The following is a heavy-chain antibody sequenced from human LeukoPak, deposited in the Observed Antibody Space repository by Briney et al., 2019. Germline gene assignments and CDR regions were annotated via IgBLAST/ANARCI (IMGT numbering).Heavy chain of an antibody. J-gene: IGHJ5*02. Sequence: SETLSLTCAVSGGSFSGYYWSWIRQPPGKGLEWIGEINHSESTNYNPSLKSRVSISVDTSKNRLSLKLTSVAAADTAVYYCARGLRSVISSGHWFHPWGQGSLVTVSS. CDR3: ARGLRSVISSGHWFHP. V-gene: IGHV4-34*01. CDR1: GGSFSGYY. D-gene: IGHD2-15*01. CDR2: INHSEST.